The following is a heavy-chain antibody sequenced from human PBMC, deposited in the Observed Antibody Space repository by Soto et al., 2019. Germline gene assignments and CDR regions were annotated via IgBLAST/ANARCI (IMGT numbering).Heavy chain of an antibody. CDR3: AIGRGYSYGYNFDY. CDR1: GFTFSSYA. V-gene: IGHV3-23*01. D-gene: IGHD5-18*01. CDR2: ISGGGGST. J-gene: IGHJ4*02. Sequence: GGSLRLSCAASGFTFSSYAISWVRQAPGKGLEWVSAISGGGGSTYYADSVKGRFTISRDNSKNTLYLQMNSLRAEDTAVYYCAIGRGYSYGYNFDYWGQGTLVTVSS.